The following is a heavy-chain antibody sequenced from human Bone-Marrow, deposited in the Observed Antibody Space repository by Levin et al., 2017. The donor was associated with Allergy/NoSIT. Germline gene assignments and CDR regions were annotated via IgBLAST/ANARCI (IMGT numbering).Heavy chain of an antibody. J-gene: IGHJ4*02. CDR1: GFTVSNNY. CDR2: IYSGGGT. Sequence: PGESLKISCAASGFTVSNNYMTWVRQAPGKGLEWVSLIYSGGGTQYADSVRGRFTISRDSSQNTLYLQMNSLRAEDTAIYYCARSFNWNYAGGQGTLVTVSS. D-gene: IGHD1-7*01. V-gene: IGHV3-66*01. CDR3: ARSFNWNYA.